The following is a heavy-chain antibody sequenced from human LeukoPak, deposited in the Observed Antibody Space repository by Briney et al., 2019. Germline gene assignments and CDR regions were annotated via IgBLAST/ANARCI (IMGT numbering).Heavy chain of an antibody. CDR2: ISASGGNT. D-gene: IGHD1-26*01. J-gene: IGHJ4*02. CDR3: AKIRSGSYYYFDY. V-gene: IGHV3-23*01. CDR1: GFTFSSYG. Sequence: PGGSLRLSCAASGFTFSSYGMSWVCQAPGKGLEWVSAISASGGNTYYADSVKGRFTISRDNSKNTLFLQMNGLRADDTAVYYCAKIRSGSYYYFDYWGQGTLGTVSS.